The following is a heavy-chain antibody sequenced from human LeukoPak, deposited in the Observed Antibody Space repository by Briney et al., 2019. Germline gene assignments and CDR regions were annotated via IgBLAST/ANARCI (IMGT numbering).Heavy chain of an antibody. CDR1: GFAFGSEA. V-gene: IGHV3-23*01. Sequence: PGGSLRLSRAVSGFAFGSEAMSWVRQSPARGLEWVASISPGGGTTYYADYVKGRFTISRDNSKNSLFVQMNSLRAEDTAVYYCARVLETARVTMVRGVVAGYWGQGTLVTVSS. J-gene: IGHJ4*02. CDR3: ARVLETARVTMVRGVVAGY. CDR2: ISPGGGTT. D-gene: IGHD3-10*01.